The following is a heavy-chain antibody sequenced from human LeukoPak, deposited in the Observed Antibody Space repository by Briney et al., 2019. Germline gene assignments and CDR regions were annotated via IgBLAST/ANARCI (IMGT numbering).Heavy chain of an antibody. CDR3: ARSKYGGPDY. V-gene: IGHV4-61*01. CDR1: GYSISSGYY. Sequence: PSETLSLTCTVSGYSISSGYYWSWIRQPPGKGLEWIGYIYYSGRTNYNPSLKSRVTISVNTSKNQFSLKLSSVTAADTAVYYCARSKYGGPDYWGQGTLVTVSS. D-gene: IGHD3-10*02. CDR2: IYYSGRT. J-gene: IGHJ4*02.